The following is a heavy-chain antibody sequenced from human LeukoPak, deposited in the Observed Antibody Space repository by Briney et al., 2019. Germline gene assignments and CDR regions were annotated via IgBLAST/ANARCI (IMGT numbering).Heavy chain of an antibody. Sequence: GRSLRLSCAASGFTFSSYGMHWVRQAPGKGLEWVAVISYDGSNKYYADSVKGRFTISRDNSKNTLYLQMNSLRAEDTAVHYCAKKYCGGDCYLDGFDYWGQGTLVTVSS. J-gene: IGHJ4*02. V-gene: IGHV3-30*18. CDR1: GFTFSSYG. CDR3: AKKYCGGDCYLDGFDY. D-gene: IGHD2-21*02. CDR2: ISYDGSNK.